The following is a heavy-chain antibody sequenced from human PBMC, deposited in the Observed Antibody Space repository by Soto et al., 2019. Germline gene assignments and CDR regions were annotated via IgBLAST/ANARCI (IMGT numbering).Heavy chain of an antibody. J-gene: IGHJ1*01. D-gene: IGHD3-10*01. CDR1: GITFSNYG. Sequence: QVQLVESGGGVVQPGRSLRLSCAASGITFSNYGTHWVRQAPGKGLEWVAVIWYDGRDKYYADSVKGRFTISRDNSKNPPPLPMNTLTADDAVVYFVMSYYAYLVNWGQGTRVPVSS. V-gene: IGHV3-33*01. CDR3: MSYYAYLVN. CDR2: IWYDGRDK.